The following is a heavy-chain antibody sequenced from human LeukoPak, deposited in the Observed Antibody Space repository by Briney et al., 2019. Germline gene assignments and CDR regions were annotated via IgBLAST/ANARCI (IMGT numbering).Heavy chain of an antibody. CDR1: GVTFCSYN. CDR3: ARDPRSTTEGGTNY. Sequence: GGSLRLSCAASGVTFCSYNMNWVLQAPGKGVEWGSSIWRSSSYKYYPDSVTGPFTISIDNAKNELYLQMNSLRAEDTAVYYCARDPRSTTEGGTNYWGQGTLVTVSS. J-gene: IGHJ4*02. V-gene: IGHV3-21*01. D-gene: IGHD1-26*01. CDR2: IWRSSSYK.